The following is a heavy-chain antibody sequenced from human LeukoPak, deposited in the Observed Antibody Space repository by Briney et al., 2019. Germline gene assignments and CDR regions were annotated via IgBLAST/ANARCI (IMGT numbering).Heavy chain of an antibody. Sequence: SETLSLTCTVSGGSISSYYWSWIRQPPGKGLEWIGYIYYSGSTNYNPSLKSRVTISVDTSKNQFSLKLSSVTAADTAVYYCARGATVAVNACLPFPGYFDYWGQGTLVTVSS. CDR2: IYYSGST. D-gene: IGHD6-19*01. CDR1: GGSISSYY. J-gene: IGHJ4*02. CDR3: ARGATVAVNACLPFPGYFDY. V-gene: IGHV4-59*08.